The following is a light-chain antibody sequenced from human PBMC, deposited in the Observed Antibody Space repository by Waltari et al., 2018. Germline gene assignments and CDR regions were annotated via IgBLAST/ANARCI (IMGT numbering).Light chain of an antibody. Sequence: EIVMTQSPATLSVSPGERATLSCRASQSVSRNLAWYQQKPGQAPRLLIYRASTRATGIPARFSGSGSGTEFTLTISSLQSEDFAIYYCQQYNNWPPWTFGQGTKVEIK. CDR2: RAS. CDR1: QSVSRN. CDR3: QQYNNWPPWT. J-gene: IGKJ1*01. V-gene: IGKV3-15*01.